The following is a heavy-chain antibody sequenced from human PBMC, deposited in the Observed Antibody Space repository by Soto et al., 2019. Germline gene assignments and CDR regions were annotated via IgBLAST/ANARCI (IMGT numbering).Heavy chain of an antibody. CDR3: ARDSLVRWFGEPYHVTLDY. D-gene: IGHD3-10*01. CDR1: GFTFSSYS. J-gene: IGHJ4*02. Sequence: ESGGGLVKPGGSLRLSCAASGFTFSSYSMNWVRQAPGKGLEWVSSISSSSSYIYYADSVKGRFTISRDNAKNSLYLQMNSLRAEDTAVYYCARDSLVRWFGEPYHVTLDYWGQGTLVTVSS. CDR2: ISSSSSYI. V-gene: IGHV3-21*01.